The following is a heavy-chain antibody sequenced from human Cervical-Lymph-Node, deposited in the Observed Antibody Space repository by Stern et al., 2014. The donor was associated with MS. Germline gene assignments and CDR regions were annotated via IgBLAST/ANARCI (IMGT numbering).Heavy chain of an antibody. D-gene: IGHD6-13*01. CDR2: IYHAGTT. V-gene: IGHV4-4*02. CDR1: GDSISSSNW. Sequence: VQLVESGPGLVKPSGTLSLTCAVSGDSISSSNWGSWVRQSPGKGLEWVGDIYHAGTTNYNSTLKSRLTLSADNSKNQSPLKLTSVTAADTAVYYCVRALGSSSFRYWFDPWGQGTLVIVSS. J-gene: IGHJ5*02. CDR3: VRALGSSSFRYWFDP.